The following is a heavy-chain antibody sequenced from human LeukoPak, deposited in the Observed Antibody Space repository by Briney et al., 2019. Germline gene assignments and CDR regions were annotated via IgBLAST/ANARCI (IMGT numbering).Heavy chain of an antibody. Sequence: GGSLRLSCAASGFTFSSYGMNWVRQAPGKGLEWVSFVSIGGSFIYYADSVKGRFTISRDDAKNSLYLQMDSLTAEDTAEYYCARNKINTVTTGWYFDLWGRGTLVSVSS. CDR1: GFTFSSYG. CDR3: ARNKINTVTTGWYFDL. CDR2: VSIGGSFI. V-gene: IGHV3-21*01. D-gene: IGHD4-17*01. J-gene: IGHJ2*01.